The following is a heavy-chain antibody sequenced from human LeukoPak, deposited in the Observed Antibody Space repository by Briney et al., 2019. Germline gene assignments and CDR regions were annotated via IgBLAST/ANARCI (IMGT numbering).Heavy chain of an antibody. V-gene: IGHV1-2*02. CDR3: ARVLFNSGYNY. J-gene: IGHJ4*02. Sequence: ASVKVSRKTSGSTFTGAYMHWVRQAPGQGLEWMGWVNPNSGETKIAKKFQGRVTMTRDTSIRTVYMDLGGLRSDDTAVYYCARVLFNSGYNYWGQGSLVTVSS. CDR1: GSTFTGAY. D-gene: IGHD3-9*01. CDR2: VNPNSGET.